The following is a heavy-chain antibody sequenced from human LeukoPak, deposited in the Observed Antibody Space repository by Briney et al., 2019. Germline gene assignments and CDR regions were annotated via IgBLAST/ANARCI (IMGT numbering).Heavy chain of an antibody. D-gene: IGHD6-13*01. CDR2: MSGSGHDI. J-gene: IGHJ4*02. V-gene: IGHV3-11*06. CDR3: ARIGAAVRRLGGVEGQLDADY. CDR1: GFTFSDSY. Sequence: PGGSLRLSCAASGFTFSDSYMTWVRQAPGKGVEWVAYMSGSGHDINYSESAQGRFTISRDNAENSLFFQMNSLRAEDTAVYYCARIGAAVRRLGGVEGQLDADYWGQGTLVTVSS.